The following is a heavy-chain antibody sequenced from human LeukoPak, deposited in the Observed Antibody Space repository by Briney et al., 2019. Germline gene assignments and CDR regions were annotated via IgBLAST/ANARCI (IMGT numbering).Heavy chain of an antibody. CDR1: GFTFSSYW. J-gene: IGHJ4*02. D-gene: IGHD1-26*01. V-gene: IGHV3-7*01. Sequence: PAGSLRLSCAASGFTFSSYWMSWVRQAPGKGLEWVANIKQDGSEKYYVDSVKGRFTISRDNAKNSLYLQMNSLRVEDTAVYYCARDKVVGATYFDDWGQGTLVTVSS. CDR2: IKQDGSEK. CDR3: ARDKVVGATYFDD.